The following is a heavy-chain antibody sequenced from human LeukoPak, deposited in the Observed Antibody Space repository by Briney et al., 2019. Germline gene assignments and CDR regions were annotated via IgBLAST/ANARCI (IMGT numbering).Heavy chain of an antibody. Sequence: GGSLRLSCAASGFIFSSYAMSWVRQAPGKGLEWVSAIGGRDGGTYYADSVKGRFTVSRDDPKNTLYLQMNTLRAEDTAVYYCAKWGDYDILTGYYDSDYWGQGTLVTVSS. V-gene: IGHV3-23*01. CDR3: AKWGDYDILTGYYDSDY. J-gene: IGHJ4*02. CDR1: GFIFSSYA. CDR2: IGGRDGGT. D-gene: IGHD3-9*01.